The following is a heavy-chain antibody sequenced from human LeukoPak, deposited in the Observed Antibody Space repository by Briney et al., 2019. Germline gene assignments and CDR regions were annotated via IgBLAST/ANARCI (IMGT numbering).Heavy chain of an antibody. CDR1: GFTFSSYA. CDR3: AKVWQGGGTYYPGGALAS. CDR2: ISRSGDST. Sequence: PGGSLRLSCAASGFTFSSYAMSWVRQAPGKGLEWVSAISRSGDSTYYADSVKGRFTISRDNSKNTLYMQMNSLRAGDTAVYYCAKVWQGGGTYYPGGALASWGQGPLVTVSS. D-gene: IGHD1-26*01. V-gene: IGHV3-23*01. J-gene: IGHJ4*02.